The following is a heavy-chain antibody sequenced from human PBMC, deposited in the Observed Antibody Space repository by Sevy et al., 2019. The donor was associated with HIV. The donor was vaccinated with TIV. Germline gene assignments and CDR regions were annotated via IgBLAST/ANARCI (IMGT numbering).Heavy chain of an antibody. V-gene: IGHV3-23*01. CDR2: ISGSGGST. Sequence: GGSLRLSCAASGFTFSSYAMSWVRQAPGKGLEWVSAISGSGGSTYYADSVKGRFTISRDIAKNTLHLQMNSLRAEDTAVYYCARDLEFYDYGDYVPAFMPDYWGQGTLVTVSS. J-gene: IGHJ4*02. CDR3: ARDLEFYDYGDYVPAFMPDY. D-gene: IGHD4-17*01. CDR1: GFTFSSYA.